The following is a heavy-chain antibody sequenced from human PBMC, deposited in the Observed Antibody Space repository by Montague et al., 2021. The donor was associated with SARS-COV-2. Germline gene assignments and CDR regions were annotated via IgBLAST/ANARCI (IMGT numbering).Heavy chain of an antibody. D-gene: IGHD3-9*01. CDR3: ARLPTGFPNWFDP. Sequence: SETLSLTCTVSGASISLNSHSWGWLRQPPGRGLEWITTVHNTGNSYHNSSLQSRVTISRDTSQRQVSLRLNSMTTADTAVYYCARLPTGFPNWFDPWGRGTLVIVSS. V-gene: IGHV4-39*01. J-gene: IGHJ5*02. CDR2: VHNTGNS. CDR1: GASISLNSHS.